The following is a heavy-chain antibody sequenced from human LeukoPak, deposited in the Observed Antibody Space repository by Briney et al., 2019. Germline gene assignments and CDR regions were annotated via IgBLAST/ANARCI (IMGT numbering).Heavy chain of an antibody. D-gene: IGHD3-10*01. CDR1: GFGLSVLS. Sequence: ASVKVSCKISGFGLSVLSIHWMRQAPGKGLEWVGGIRPETGEPIFAQKFRGRVAITEDTFTDTGYLELRGLTSEDTAVYYCSTDSGRSYFYFDFWGQGTLVTVSS. J-gene: IGHJ4*02. V-gene: IGHV1-24*01. CDR3: STDSGRSYFYFDF. CDR2: IRPETGEP.